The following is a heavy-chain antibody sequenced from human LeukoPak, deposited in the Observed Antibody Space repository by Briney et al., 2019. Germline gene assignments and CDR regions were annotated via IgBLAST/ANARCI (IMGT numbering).Heavy chain of an antibody. CDR2: VFDSGRT. CDR3: TTIKRGDIFGYFDF. Sequence: SETLSLTCTVSGGTITTHHWNWVRQTPGKGLEWIGYVFDSGRTKVNPSLTSRVPLSTDTSKHQLSLRLSSVTAADTAVYYCTTIKRGDIFGYFDFWGQGILVTVSS. D-gene: IGHD5-18*01. J-gene: IGHJ4*02. CDR1: GGTITTHH. V-gene: IGHV4-59*11.